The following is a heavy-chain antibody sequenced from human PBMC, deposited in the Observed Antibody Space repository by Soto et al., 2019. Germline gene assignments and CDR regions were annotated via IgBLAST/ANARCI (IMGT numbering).Heavy chain of an antibody. CDR1: GYTFTGYY. D-gene: IGHD2-2*02. CDR2: INPNSGGT. J-gene: IGHJ6*02. Sequence: GASVKVSCKASGYTFTGYYMHWVRQAPGQGLEWMGWINPNSGGTNYAQKFQGWVTMTRDTSISTAYMELSRLRSDDTAVYYCARGRSTSCNTCKDGWDYYYGMDVWGQGTTVTVSS. V-gene: IGHV1-2*04. CDR3: ARGRSTSCNTCKDGWDYYYGMDV.